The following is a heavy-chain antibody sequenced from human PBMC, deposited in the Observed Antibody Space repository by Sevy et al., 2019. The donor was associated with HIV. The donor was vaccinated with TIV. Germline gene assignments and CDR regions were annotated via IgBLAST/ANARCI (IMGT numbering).Heavy chain of an antibody. J-gene: IGHJ3*02. Sequence: SETLSLTCTVSGGSISSSSYYWGWIRQPPGKGLEWIGSIYYSGSTYYNPSLKSRVTISVDTSKNQFSLKLSSVTVVITALYYCARLDANRAYFDRRSKPDAFDIWGQ. CDR2: IYYSGST. V-gene: IGHV4-39*01. CDR1: GGSISSSSYY. D-gene: IGHD3-22*01. CDR3: ARLDANRAYFDRRSKPDAFDI.